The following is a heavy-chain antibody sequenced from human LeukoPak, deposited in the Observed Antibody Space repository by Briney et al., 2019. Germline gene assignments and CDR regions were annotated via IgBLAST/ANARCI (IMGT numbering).Heavy chain of an antibody. Sequence: GGSLRLSCAASGYTFSSYGMHWVRQAPGKGLEWVAVISYDGSVKYYSDSVKGRFTISRDSSKNTLYLQMNSLRAEDTAVYYCAKEEQQLISHGFDYWGQGTLVTVSS. CDR2: ISYDGSVK. V-gene: IGHV3-30*18. J-gene: IGHJ4*02. D-gene: IGHD6-13*01. CDR1: GYTFSSYG. CDR3: AKEEQQLISHGFDY.